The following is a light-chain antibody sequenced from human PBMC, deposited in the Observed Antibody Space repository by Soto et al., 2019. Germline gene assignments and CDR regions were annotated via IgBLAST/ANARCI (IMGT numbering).Light chain of an antibody. CDR2: DVS. V-gene: IGLV2-14*03. CDR1: RTDVADGYDY. CDR3: TTYTTSPPFFV. Sequence: QSVLTQPASVSGSPGQSIAISCTGVRTDVADGYDYVSWYQQHPGQAPQLIIYDVSNRPSGVSDRFSGSKSGNTASLTISGPQAENEAKYYCTTYTTSPPFFVFGTGTKVTVL. J-gene: IGLJ1*01.